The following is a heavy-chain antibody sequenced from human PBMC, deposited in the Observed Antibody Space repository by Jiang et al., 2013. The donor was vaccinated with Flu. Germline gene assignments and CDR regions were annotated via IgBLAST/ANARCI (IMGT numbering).Heavy chain of an antibody. Sequence: GRSLRLSCAASGFTFRNYAMHWVRQAPDKGLEWLALISYDGNYKNYADSAKGRFSISRDNSKNTLYLQMDSLTGDDTAVYFCAKDQYNYGVFDSWGQGTLVTVSS. V-gene: IGHV3-30*04. J-gene: IGHJ4*02. D-gene: IGHD5-18*01. CDR3: AKDQYNYGVFDS. CDR1: GFTFRNYA. CDR2: ISYDGNYK.